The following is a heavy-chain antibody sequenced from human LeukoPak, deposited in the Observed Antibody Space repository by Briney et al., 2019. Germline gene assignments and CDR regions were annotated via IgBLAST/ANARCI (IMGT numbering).Heavy chain of an antibody. J-gene: IGHJ4*02. CDR3: AKDLDYGGNSVGYYFDY. D-gene: IGHD4-23*01. CDR1: GFSFTNYA. V-gene: IGHV3-23*01. Sequence: GGSLRLSCAASGFSFTNYAMSWVRQAPARGPEWLSSMKGGGETFYADSVKGRFTISRDNSKNTLYLQMNSLRAEDTVVYYCAKDLDYGGNSVGYYFDYWGQGTLVTVSS. CDR2: MKGGGET.